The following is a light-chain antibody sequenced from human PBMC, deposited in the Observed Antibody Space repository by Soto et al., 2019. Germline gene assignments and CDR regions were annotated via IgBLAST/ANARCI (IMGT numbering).Light chain of an antibody. CDR3: QQYGSSPTWT. V-gene: IGKV3-20*01. J-gene: IGKJ1*01. CDR2: GAS. CDR1: QSVRSNY. Sequence: EIVLTQSPGTLSLSPGXRATLSCRASQSVRSNYLAWYQQKPGQAPRLLIYGASSRATGIPDRFTGSGSGTDFTLTISRLEPEDFAVFYCQQYGSSPTWTFGQGTKADIK.